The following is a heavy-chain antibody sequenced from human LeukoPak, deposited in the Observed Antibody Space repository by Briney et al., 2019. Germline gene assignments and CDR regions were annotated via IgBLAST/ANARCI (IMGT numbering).Heavy chain of an antibody. V-gene: IGHV3-23*01. Sequence: GGSLRLSCAASGFTFSSYAMSWVRQAPGKGLEWVSGISPSGDIKYYVDSVKGRFTVSRDNSKNTLYLQINSLRDEDTAVYYCAKDDAWLQYNDWGQGTLVTVSS. CDR2: ISPSGDIK. CDR3: AKDDAWLQYND. CDR1: GFTFSSYA. D-gene: IGHD5-24*01. J-gene: IGHJ4*02.